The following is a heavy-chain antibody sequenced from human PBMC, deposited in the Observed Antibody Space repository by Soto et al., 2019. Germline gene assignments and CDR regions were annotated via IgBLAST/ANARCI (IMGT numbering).Heavy chain of an antibody. CDR3: ARISYNNGWSYYFDF. V-gene: IGHV2-70*04. CDR2: IDWDGGQ. CDR1: GFSISTSGMR. Sequence: SGPTLVNPTQTLTLTCILSGFSISTSGMRVNWIRQPPGKALEWLARIDWDGGQFYSTSLQNRLTISKDTSKNQVVLTMTNVDLVDTATYYCARISYNNGWSYYFDFWGQGALVTVSS. D-gene: IGHD6-19*01. J-gene: IGHJ4*02.